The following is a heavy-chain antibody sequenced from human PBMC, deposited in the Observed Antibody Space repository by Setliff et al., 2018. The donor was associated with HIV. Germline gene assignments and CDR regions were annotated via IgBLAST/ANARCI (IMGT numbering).Heavy chain of an antibody. CDR3: ARAPPINFWSGYYTGPQGWFDS. CDR1: GYNFTIFG. Sequence: RASVKVSCKASGYNFTIFGITWVRQAPGQGLEWMGWISAYNGNTNYAQKLQGRINLTIDTVTTTAYMDLRSLTSDDTAMYYCARAPPINFWSGYYTGPQGWFDSWGQGSLVTVSS. D-gene: IGHD3-3*01. V-gene: IGHV1-18*01. CDR2: ISAYNGNT. J-gene: IGHJ5*01.